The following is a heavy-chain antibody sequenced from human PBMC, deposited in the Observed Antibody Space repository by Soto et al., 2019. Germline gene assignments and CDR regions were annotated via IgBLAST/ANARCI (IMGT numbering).Heavy chain of an antibody. CDR3: AKDLSRGLTGDEFDY. Sequence: GGSLRLSCAASGFTFSSYGMHWVRQAPGKGLEWVAVISYDGSNKYYADSVKGRFTISRDNSKNTLYLQMNSLRAEDTAVYYCAKDLSRGLTGDEFDYWGQGTLVTVSS. CDR1: GFTFSSYG. V-gene: IGHV3-30*18. CDR2: ISYDGSNK. D-gene: IGHD7-27*01. J-gene: IGHJ4*02.